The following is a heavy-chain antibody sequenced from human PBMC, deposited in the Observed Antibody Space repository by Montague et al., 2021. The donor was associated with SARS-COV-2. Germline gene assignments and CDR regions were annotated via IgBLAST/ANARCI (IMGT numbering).Heavy chain of an antibody. CDR1: GGSISSGSYY. CDR3: ARALSGSWAHLDN. CDR2: IYTSGTT. D-gene: IGHD5-12*01. V-gene: IGHV4-61*02. J-gene: IGHJ4*02. Sequence: TLSLTCTVSGGSISSGSYYWSWIRQPAGKGLEWIGRIYTSGTTDYSFSLKSRVTISVDTSKNQLSLRLTSVTAADTAVYYCARALSGSWAHLDNWGQGSLVTVSS.